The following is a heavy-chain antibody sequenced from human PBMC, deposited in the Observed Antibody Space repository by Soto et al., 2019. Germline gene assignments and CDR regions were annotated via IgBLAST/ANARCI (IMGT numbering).Heavy chain of an antibody. CDR3: ARGIRYCSGGSCYSGLVDY. Sequence: GASVKVSCKASGGTFSSYTISWVRQAPGQGLEWMGRIIPILGIANYAQKFQGRVTITADKSTSTAYMELSSLRSEDTAVYYCARGIRYCSGGSCYSGLVDYWGQGTLVTVSS. J-gene: IGHJ4*02. D-gene: IGHD2-15*01. CDR2: IIPILGIA. V-gene: IGHV1-69*02. CDR1: GGTFSSYT.